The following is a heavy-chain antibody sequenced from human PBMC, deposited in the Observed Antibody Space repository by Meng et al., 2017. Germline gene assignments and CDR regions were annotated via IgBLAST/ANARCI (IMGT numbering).Heavy chain of an antibody. Sequence: SQTPSLTCAIPGDSVSSNSAAWNWTRQSPSRGLEWPGRTYYRSEWDNDYAVSVKSRITINSDTSKNQFSLQLNSVTPEDTAVYYCARGGNYYDSSGYYYGGHVDYWGQGTLVTVSS. CDR2: TYYRSEWDN. CDR3: ARGGNYYDSSGYYYGGHVDY. V-gene: IGHV6-1*01. D-gene: IGHD3-22*01. CDR1: GDSVSSNSAA. J-gene: IGHJ4*02.